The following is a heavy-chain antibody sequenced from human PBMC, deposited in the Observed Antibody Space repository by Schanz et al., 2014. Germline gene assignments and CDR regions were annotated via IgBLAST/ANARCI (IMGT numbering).Heavy chain of an antibody. J-gene: IGHJ2*01. CDR1: GFTFSSYA. V-gene: IGHV3-23*01. CDR3: GRAGTGMAGWYFEL. D-gene: IGHD5-18*01. CDR2: ISGDHRNT. Sequence: EVHLLDSGGGLVQPGGSLRLSCAASGFTFSSYAMSWVRQAPGKGLEWVSSISGDHRNTFYADSVKGRFTISRDNSKNTLFLQMSSLRVDDMAVYYCGRAGTGMAGWYFELWGHGTLVTVSS.